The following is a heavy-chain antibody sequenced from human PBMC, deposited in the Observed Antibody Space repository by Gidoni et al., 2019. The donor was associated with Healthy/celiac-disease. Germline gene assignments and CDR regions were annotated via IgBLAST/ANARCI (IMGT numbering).Heavy chain of an antibody. CDR1: GFTFSSYG. CDR2: IWYDGSNK. CDR3: ARGGGDEAFDI. Sequence: QVQLVESGGGVVQPGRSLRLSCAAPGFTFSSYGMHWVRQAPGKGLEWVAVIWYDGSNKYYADSVKGRFTISRDNSKNTLYLQMNSLRAEDTAVYYCARGGGDEAFDIWGQGTMVTVSS. V-gene: IGHV3-33*01. D-gene: IGHD5-12*01. J-gene: IGHJ3*02.